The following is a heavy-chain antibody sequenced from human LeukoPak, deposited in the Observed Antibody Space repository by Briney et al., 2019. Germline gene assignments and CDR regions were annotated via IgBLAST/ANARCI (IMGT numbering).Heavy chain of an antibody. D-gene: IGHD2-21*01. V-gene: IGHV1-69*01. Sequence: SVKVSCKAAVGTFSNYAVNWVRQAPGQGLEWMGGIVPVFGTTDYAQRFQGRVTITADEPTNIVYMELSSLRSDDTAVYYCERGLDIVVKPGADHWFDPWGHGTMVTVPS. J-gene: IGHJ5*02. CDR2: IVPVFGTT. CDR3: ERGLDIVVKPGADHWFDP. CDR1: VGTFSNYA.